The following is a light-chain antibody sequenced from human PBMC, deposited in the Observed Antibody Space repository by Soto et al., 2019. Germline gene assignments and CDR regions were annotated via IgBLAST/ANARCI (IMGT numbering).Light chain of an antibody. CDR2: DVG. CDR3: SSYAGTSTFAV. J-gene: IGLJ7*01. Sequence: QAVVTQPRSVSGSPGQSVTISCTGTSSDVGGYDFVSWYRQHPGKGPELIMYDVGRRPSGVPDRFSGSKSGDTASLTISGLEAEDEAEYHCSSYAGTSTFAVFGAGTQLTVL. CDR1: SSDVGGYDF. V-gene: IGLV2-11*01.